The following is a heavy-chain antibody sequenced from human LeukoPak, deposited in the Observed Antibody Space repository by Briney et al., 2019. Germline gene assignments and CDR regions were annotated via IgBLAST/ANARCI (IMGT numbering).Heavy chain of an antibody. V-gene: IGHV3-30*03. Sequence: GTSLRLSCAASGFSFSSYNFHWVRQAPGKGLKWLGFISYDGNIKYEDSVKGRFTISRDNSKNTLYLQMNSLRPEDTAMYYCGRDFVNDAKARFNSWGQGTLVTVSS. CDR3: GRDFVNDAKARFNS. D-gene: IGHD4/OR15-4a*01. CDR2: ISYDGNIK. CDR1: GFSFSSYN. J-gene: IGHJ4*02.